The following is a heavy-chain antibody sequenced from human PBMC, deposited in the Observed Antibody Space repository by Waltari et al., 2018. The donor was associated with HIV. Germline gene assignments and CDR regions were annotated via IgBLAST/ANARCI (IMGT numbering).Heavy chain of an antibody. Sequence: QVQLVQSGAEVKKPGASVKVSCKASGDTFSNYYMNWVRQAPGQGLEWMGIIGPSGGTTNYAQKFQGRVTMTRDTSTSTVYMALSSLRSEDTAIYYCARGVPVDTTMGKYYYYAMDVWGQG. J-gene: IGHJ6*02. CDR3: ARGVPVDTTMGKYYYYAMDV. CDR1: GDTFSNYY. CDR2: IGPSGGTT. V-gene: IGHV1-46*01. D-gene: IGHD5-18*01.